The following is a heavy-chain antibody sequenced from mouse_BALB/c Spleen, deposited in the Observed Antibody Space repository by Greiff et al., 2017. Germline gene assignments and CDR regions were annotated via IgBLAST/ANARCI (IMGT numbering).Heavy chain of an antibody. CDR1: GYTFTSYW. CDR2: IYPGNSAT. Sequence: VQLKESGTVLARPGASVKMSCTASGYTFTSYWMHWVKQRPGQGLEWIGAIYPGNSATSYNQKFKGKAKLTAVTSTSTAYMELSSLTNEDSAVYYCTTYDYKLADLDYWGQGTTLTVSS. V-gene: IGHV1-5*01. J-gene: IGHJ2*01. D-gene: IGHD2-4*01. CDR3: TTYDYKLADLDY.